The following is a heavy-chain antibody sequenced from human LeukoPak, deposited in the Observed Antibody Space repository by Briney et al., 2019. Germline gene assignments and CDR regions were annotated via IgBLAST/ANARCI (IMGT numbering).Heavy chain of an antibody. V-gene: IGHV3-21*01. D-gene: IGHD6-19*01. CDR2: ISSSSSYI. Sequence: GGSLRLSCAASGFTFSSYSMNWVRQAPGKGLEWVSSISSSSSYIYYAGSVKGRFTISRDNAKNSLYLQMNSLRAEDTAVYYCARDRRIAVAGHFDYWGQGTLVTVSS. CDR3: ARDRRIAVAGHFDY. J-gene: IGHJ4*02. CDR1: GFTFSSYS.